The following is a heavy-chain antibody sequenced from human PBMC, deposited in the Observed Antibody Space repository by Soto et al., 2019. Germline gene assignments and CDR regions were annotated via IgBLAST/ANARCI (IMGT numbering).Heavy chain of an antibody. CDR3: ARQLVRDDFYYSYHMDV. D-gene: IGHD6-19*01. J-gene: IGHJ6*03. Sequence: QVQLVQSGAEVKKPGSSVKVSCKAAGGTFSNSTINWVRQAPGQGLEWMGRIIPILDITNHAQRFQGRVTITADKSTTTAYMELSSLTSEDTAVYYCARQLVRDDFYYSYHMDVWGTGTTVTVSS. V-gene: IGHV1-69*02. CDR2: IIPILDIT. CDR1: GGTFSNST.